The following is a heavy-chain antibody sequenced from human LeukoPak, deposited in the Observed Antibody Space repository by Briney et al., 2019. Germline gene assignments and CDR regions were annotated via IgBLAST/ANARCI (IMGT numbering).Heavy chain of an antibody. CDR3: AKGGCSGASCYDWFDP. CDR2: ISGSGGST. D-gene: IGHD2-2*01. CDR1: GFTFSSYA. Sequence: GGSLRLSCAASGFTFSSYAMSWVRQAPGKGLEWVSAISGSGGSTYYADSVKGRFTISRDNSKNTLYLQMNSLRAEDTAVYYCAKGGCSGASCYDWFDPWGQGTLVTVSS. V-gene: IGHV3-23*01. J-gene: IGHJ5*02.